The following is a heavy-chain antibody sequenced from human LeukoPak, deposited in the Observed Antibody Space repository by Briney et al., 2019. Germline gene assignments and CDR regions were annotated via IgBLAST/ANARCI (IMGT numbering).Heavy chain of an antibody. CDR1: GFTFSSYA. CDR3: ARRGYSSGWYYFDY. D-gene: IGHD6-19*01. J-gene: IGHJ4*02. V-gene: IGHV4-39*01. Sequence: GSLRLSCAASGFTFSSYAMSWVRQPPGKGLEWIGSIYYSGSTYYSPSLKSRVTISVDTSKNQFSLKLSSVTAADTAVYYCARRGYSSGWYYFDYWGQGTLVTVSS. CDR2: IYYSGST.